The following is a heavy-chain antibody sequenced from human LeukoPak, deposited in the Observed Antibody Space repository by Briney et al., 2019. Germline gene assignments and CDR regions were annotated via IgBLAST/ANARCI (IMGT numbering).Heavy chain of an antibody. Sequence: GGSLRLSCAASGFTSSSYWMSWVRQAPGEGLEWVANIKQGGSEKLYVDCVKGRFTISRDNAKNSLYLQMNSLRAEDTAVYYCAREGRGPFDYWGQGALVTVSS. CDR1: GFTSSSYW. V-gene: IGHV3-7*01. D-gene: IGHD5-24*01. CDR2: IKQGGSEK. J-gene: IGHJ4*02. CDR3: AREGRGPFDY.